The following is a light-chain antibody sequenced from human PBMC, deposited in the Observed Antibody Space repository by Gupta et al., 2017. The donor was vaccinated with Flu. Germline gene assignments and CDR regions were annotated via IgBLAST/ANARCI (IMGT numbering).Light chain of an antibody. CDR3: QSYDSFNRDVV. Sequence: NFMLTPNHSASLSPGKTVTIPCTRSSGSIATNYVQWYQQRPGISPTTVIYEDNQRPSEVPDRFSGSVDSSANSASLTIARLKTEDEADYYCQSYDSFNRDVVFGGGTKLTVL. CDR2: EDN. V-gene: IGLV6-57*01. J-gene: IGLJ3*02. CDR1: SGSIATNY.